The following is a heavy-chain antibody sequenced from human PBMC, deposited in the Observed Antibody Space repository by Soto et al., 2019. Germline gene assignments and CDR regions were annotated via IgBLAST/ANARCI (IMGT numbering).Heavy chain of an antibody. CDR3: ERVRITAMVTGGWFDP. D-gene: IGHD5-18*01. CDR1: GGTSSSYA. J-gene: IGHJ5*02. CDR2: IIPIFGTA. V-gene: IGHV1-69*13. Sequence: GASVKASCKASGGTSSSYALSWVRQAPEQGLEWMGVIIPIFGTASYEQKFQGRVTITADESTSTAYMEMSSLRSEDTAVYYCERVRITAMVTGGWFDPWGQGTLVTVYS.